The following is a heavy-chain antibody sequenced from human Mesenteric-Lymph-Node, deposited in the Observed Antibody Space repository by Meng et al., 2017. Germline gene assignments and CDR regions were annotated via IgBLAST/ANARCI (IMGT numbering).Heavy chain of an antibody. CDR3: ARDPYFDDSSGYVDY. D-gene: IGHD3-22*01. CDR2: IYYSGST. V-gene: IGHV4-61*01. J-gene: IGHJ4*02. Sequence: GSLRLSCTVSGGSVSSCSYYWSWIRQPPGKGLEWIGYIYYSGSTNYNPSLKSRVTMSVDTSKNQFSLKLSSVTAADTAVYYCARDPYFDDSSGYVDYWGQGTLVTVSS. CDR1: GGSVSSCSYY.